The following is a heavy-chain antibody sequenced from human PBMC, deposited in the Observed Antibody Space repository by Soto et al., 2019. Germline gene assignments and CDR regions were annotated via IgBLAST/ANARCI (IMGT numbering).Heavy chain of an antibody. D-gene: IGHD3-10*01. CDR1: GFTFSSYG. CDR2: IWYDGSNK. J-gene: IGHJ4*02. V-gene: IGHV3-33*01. Sequence: GALRLSCAASGFTFSSYGMHWVRQAPGKGLEWVAVIWYDGSNKYYADSVKGRFTISRDNSKNTLYLQMNSLRAEDTAVYYCAREDLSYYYGSGSYDYWGQGTLVTVSS. CDR3: AREDLSYYYGSGSYDY.